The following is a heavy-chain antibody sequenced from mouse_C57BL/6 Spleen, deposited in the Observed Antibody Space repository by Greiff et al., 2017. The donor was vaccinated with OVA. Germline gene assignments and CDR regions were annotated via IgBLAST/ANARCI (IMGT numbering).Heavy chain of an antibody. CDR1: GFTFSNYW. CDR3: TRNYYGSSYWYFDV. D-gene: IGHD1-1*01. V-gene: IGHV6-3*01. J-gene: IGHJ1*03. Sequence: EVKLEESGGGLVQPGGSMKLSCVASGFTFSNYWMNWVRQSPEKGLEWVAQIRLKSDNYATHYAESVKGRFTISRDDSKSSVYLQMNNLRAEDTGIYYCTRNYYGSSYWYFDVWGTGTTVTVSS. CDR2: IRLKSDNYAT.